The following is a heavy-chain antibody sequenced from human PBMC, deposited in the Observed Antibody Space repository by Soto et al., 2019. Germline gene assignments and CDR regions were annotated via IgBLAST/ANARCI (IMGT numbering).Heavy chain of an antibody. J-gene: IGHJ5*02. Sequence: SLTCGAYGGDFRNYYWIWVRQPPGKGLEWIGEVNHSGEATYNPSLQSRITISLDTSNSQFSLRLTSVTAADTAMYFCAREERFPTSGCDTWGQGTKVTV. CDR1: GGDFRNYY. CDR3: AREERFPTSGCDT. D-gene: IGHD3-10*01. V-gene: IGHV4-34*01. CDR2: VNHSGEA.